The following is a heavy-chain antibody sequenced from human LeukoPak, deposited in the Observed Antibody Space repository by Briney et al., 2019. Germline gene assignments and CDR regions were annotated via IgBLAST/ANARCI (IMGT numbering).Heavy chain of an antibody. Sequence: GGSLRLSCAASGFTFSSYRMIWVRQTPGKGLEWVSSISSSSSTINYADSMRGRFTISRDNAKNSLYLQMNSLRAEDTAVYYCARDRWGNGSGSYYKAFDIWGQGTMVTVSS. V-gene: IGHV3-48*04. D-gene: IGHD3-10*01. CDR3: ARDRWGNGSGSYYKAFDI. CDR2: ISSSSSTI. CDR1: GFTFSSYR. J-gene: IGHJ3*02.